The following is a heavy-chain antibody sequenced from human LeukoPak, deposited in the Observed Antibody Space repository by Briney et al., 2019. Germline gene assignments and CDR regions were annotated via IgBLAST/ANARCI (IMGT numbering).Heavy chain of an antibody. Sequence: ASVKVSCKASGYTFTSYYIHWVRQAPGQGLEWMGLINPSAGNIAYAQKFQGRGSMTSDTSTSTVYMELSSLRSEDTAVYYCARQKNDYGDYPDAFDIWGQGTMVTVSS. CDR2: INPSAGNI. D-gene: IGHD4-17*01. J-gene: IGHJ3*02. CDR1: GYTFTSYY. CDR3: ARQKNDYGDYPDAFDI. V-gene: IGHV1-46*01.